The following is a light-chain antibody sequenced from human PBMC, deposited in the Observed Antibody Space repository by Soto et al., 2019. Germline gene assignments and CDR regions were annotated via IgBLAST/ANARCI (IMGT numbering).Light chain of an antibody. Sequence: GDGITITCRSSQRLSTWLAWYQQKPGKAPQHLIYYASTLDSGVPSRFSGSGSGTEFALTISSLQPDDFAAYYCQQYSIYWNTFGHGTKREIK. CDR1: QRLSTW. CDR3: QQYSIYWNT. J-gene: IGKJ2*01. CDR2: YAS. V-gene: IGKV1-5*01.